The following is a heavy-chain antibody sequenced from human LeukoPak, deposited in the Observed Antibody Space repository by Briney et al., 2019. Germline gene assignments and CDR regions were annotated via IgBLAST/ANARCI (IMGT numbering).Heavy chain of an antibody. CDR2: MYYGGSP. V-gene: IGHV4-39*07. Sequence: PSETLSLTCTVSGGSISSSTYFWGWIRQPPGKGLEWIGNMYYGGSPYYNPSLKSRVTISIDTSKKQFSLKLSSVTAADTAVYYCARAVTVGYDYDYWGQGTLVTVSS. CDR3: ARAVTVGYDYDY. D-gene: IGHD4-23*01. J-gene: IGHJ4*02. CDR1: GGSISSSTYF.